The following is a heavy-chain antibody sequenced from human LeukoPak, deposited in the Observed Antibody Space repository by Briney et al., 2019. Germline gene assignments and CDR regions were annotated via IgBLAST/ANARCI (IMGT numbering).Heavy chain of an antibody. V-gene: IGHV3-30-3*01. J-gene: IGHJ4*02. CDR3: ARDPGFLDRFDY. D-gene: IGHD3/OR15-3a*01. Sequence: SGGSLRLSCAASGFTFSSYAMHWVRQAPGKGLEWVAVISYDGSNKYYADSVKGRFTISRDNSKNTLYLQMNSLRAEDTAVYYCARDPGFLDRFDYWGQGTLVTVSS. CDR1: GFTFSSYA. CDR2: ISYDGSNK.